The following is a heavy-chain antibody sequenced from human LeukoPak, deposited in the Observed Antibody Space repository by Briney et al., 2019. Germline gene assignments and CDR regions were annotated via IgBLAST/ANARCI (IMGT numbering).Heavy chain of an antibody. CDR1: GGSISSGGYY. D-gene: IGHD3-16*01. J-gene: IGHJ4*02. V-gene: IGHV4-31*03. CDR3: ATTVGSHFDY. CDR2: IYYSGST. Sequence: SQTLSLTCTVSGGSISSGGYYWSWIRQHPGKGLEWIGYIYYSGSTYYNPSLKSRVTMSVDTSENQFSLKLSSVTAADTAVYYCATTVGSHFDYWSQGTLVTVSS.